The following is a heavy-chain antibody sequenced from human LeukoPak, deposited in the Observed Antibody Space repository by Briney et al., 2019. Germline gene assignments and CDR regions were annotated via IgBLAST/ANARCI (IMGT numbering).Heavy chain of an antibody. Sequence: PGGSLRLSCAASGFTFSTYWMSWVRQAPGKGLEWVAHIKQDGSEKYYVDSVKGRFSISRDNAKNSLYLQMNSLRAEDTAVYYCARDPGSGDYWGQGTLVTVSS. CDR1: GFTFSTYW. J-gene: IGHJ4*02. V-gene: IGHV3-7*01. D-gene: IGHD3-10*01. CDR3: ARDPGSGDY. CDR2: IKQDGSEK.